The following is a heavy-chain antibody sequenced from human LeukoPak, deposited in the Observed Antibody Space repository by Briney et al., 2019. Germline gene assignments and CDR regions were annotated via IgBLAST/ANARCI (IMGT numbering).Heavy chain of an antibody. J-gene: IGHJ6*03. CDR3: ARGYYDFWSGYSHYYYCYMDV. Sequence: PSETLSLTCTVSGGSISSYYWSWIRQLAGKGLEWIGRIYTSGSTNYNPSLKSRVTMSVDTSKNQFSLNLSSVTAADTDVYYCARGYYDFWSGYSHYYYCYMDVWGKGTTVTVSS. D-gene: IGHD3-3*01. V-gene: IGHV4-4*07. CDR1: GGSISSYY. CDR2: IYTSGST.